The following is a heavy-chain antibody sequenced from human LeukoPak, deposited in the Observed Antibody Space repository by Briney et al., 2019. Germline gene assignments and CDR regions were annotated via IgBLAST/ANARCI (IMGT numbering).Heavy chain of an antibody. CDR2: IYRRGST. D-gene: IGHD3-22*01. V-gene: IGHV4-38-2*02. J-gene: IGHJ4*02. Sequence: SETLSLTCTVSGYSNSSGYYWGWIRQSPGKGLEWIGNIYRRGSTHYNPSLKSRVTISMDTSKNQFSLKLSSVTAADTAVYYCARDVRNYYDSSGYYLFDYWGQGTLVTVSS. CDR1: GYSNSSGYY. CDR3: ARDVRNYYDSSGYYLFDY.